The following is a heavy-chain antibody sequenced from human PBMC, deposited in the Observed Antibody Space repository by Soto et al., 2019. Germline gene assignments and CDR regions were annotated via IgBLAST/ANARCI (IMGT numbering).Heavy chain of an antibody. CDR2: IYYSGST. Sequence: QVQLQESGPGLVKPSQTLSLTCTVSGGSISSGGYYWSWIRQHPGKGLEWIGYIYYSGSTYYNPSLRRRVPISVDTSKNQFSLKLRSVTAADTAVYYCAREEVLRGFDYWGQGTLVTVSS. V-gene: IGHV4-31*03. CDR1: GGSISSGGYY. CDR3: AREEVLRGFDY. J-gene: IGHJ4*02. D-gene: IGHD2-15*01.